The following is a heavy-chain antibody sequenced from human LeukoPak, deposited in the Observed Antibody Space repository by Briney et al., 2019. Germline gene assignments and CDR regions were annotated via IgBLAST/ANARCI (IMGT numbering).Heavy chain of an antibody. CDR3: ARGFEYSSSSGSGLFDP. J-gene: IGHJ5*02. V-gene: IGHV1-8*01. Sequence: ASVKVSCKASGYTFTSYDINWVRQATGQGLEWMGWMNPNSGNTGYAQKFQGRVTMTRNTSISTAYMELSSLRSEDTAVYYCARGFEYSSSSGSGLFDPWGQGTLVTVSS. CDR2: MNPNSGNT. D-gene: IGHD6-6*01. CDR1: GYTFTSYD.